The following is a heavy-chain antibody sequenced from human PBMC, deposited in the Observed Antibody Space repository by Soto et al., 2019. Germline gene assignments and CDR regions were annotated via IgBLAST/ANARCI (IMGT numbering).Heavy chain of an antibody. CDR2: IIPIFGTA. Sequence: ASVKVSCKASGGTFSSYAISWVRQAPGQGLEWMGGIIPIFGTANYAQKFQGRVTITADESTSTAYMELSRLRSEDTAVYYCAGGVTNIAGLPGYFDYWGQGTLVTVSS. D-gene: IGHD4-17*01. J-gene: IGHJ4*02. V-gene: IGHV1-69*13. CDR3: AGGVTNIAGLPGYFDY. CDR1: GGTFSSYA.